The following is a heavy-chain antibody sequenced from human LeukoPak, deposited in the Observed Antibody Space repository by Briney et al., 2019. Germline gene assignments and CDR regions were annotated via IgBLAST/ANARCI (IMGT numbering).Heavy chain of an antibody. D-gene: IGHD6-19*01. V-gene: IGHV3-23*01. Sequence: GGSLRLSCAASGFTFSSHGMNWVRQAPGKGLEWVSGITGGGTTYYADSVKGRVTISRDNSENTLHLQMNSLRAEDTAVYYCAKDRHWLALDDWGQGTLVTVSS. CDR3: AKDRHWLALDD. J-gene: IGHJ4*02. CDR2: ITGGGTT. CDR1: GFTFSSHG.